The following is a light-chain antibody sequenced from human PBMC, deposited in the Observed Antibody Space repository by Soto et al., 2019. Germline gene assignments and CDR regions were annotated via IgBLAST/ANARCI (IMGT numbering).Light chain of an antibody. Sequence: QSALTQPASVSGSPGQSITISCTGTSSDVGDFDCVSWYQQHPGKAPKLMIYEVSDRPSGVSNRFSGSKSGDTASLTISGLQAEDEADYYCSSYTRFSTYVFGTGTKLTVL. CDR1: SSDVGDFDC. J-gene: IGLJ1*01. CDR2: EVS. V-gene: IGLV2-14*01. CDR3: SSYTRFSTYV.